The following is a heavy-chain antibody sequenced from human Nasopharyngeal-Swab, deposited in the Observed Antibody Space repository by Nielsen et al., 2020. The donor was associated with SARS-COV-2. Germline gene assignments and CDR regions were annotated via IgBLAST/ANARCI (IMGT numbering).Heavy chain of an antibody. V-gene: IGHV3-7*04. Sequence: GGSLRLSCVASGFIFTNSWMTWVRQTPGKGLEFVANINQDGSVKNYVDSVKGRFTISRDNAKNSLYLQMNSLRVEDTAVYYCARDPDFQAFDIWGQGTMVTVSS. CDR3: ARDPDFQAFDI. CDR2: INQDGSVK. J-gene: IGHJ3*02. D-gene: IGHD2/OR15-2a*01. CDR1: GFIFTNSW.